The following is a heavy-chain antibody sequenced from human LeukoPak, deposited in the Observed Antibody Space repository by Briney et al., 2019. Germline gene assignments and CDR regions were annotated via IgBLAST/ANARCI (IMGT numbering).Heavy chain of an antibody. CDR2: ISYDGSNE. Sequence: QPGGSLRLSCAASGFTFSSYGMHWVRQAPGKGLEWVAAISYDGSNEYYADSVKGRFTISRDNSKNTLYLQMNSLRAEDTAVYYCASGDLAFDWLSPDYWGQGTLVTVSS. J-gene: IGHJ4*02. D-gene: IGHD3-9*01. CDR1: GFTFSSYG. CDR3: ASGDLAFDWLSPDY. V-gene: IGHV3-30*03.